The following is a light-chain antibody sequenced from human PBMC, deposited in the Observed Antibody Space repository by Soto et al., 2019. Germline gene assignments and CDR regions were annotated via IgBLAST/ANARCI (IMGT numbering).Light chain of an antibody. CDR3: GSWDSSLSAYV. V-gene: IGLV1-51*01. CDR2: DDN. Sequence: QSVLTQPPSVSAAPGQKVTISCSGSSSNIGGNSVSWYQQLPGTAPKLLIYDDNKRPSGIPDRFSGSKSGTSATLGITRFQTWDEADYYCGSWDSSLSAYVFGTGTRVTVL. J-gene: IGLJ1*01. CDR1: SSNIGGNS.